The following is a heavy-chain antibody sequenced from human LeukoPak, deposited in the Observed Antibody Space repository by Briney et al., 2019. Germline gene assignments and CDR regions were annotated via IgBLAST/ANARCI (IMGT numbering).Heavy chain of an antibody. J-gene: IGHJ4*02. Sequence: SETLSLTCTVSGGSISSGGYYWSWIRQHPGKGLEWIGYIYYSGSTYYNPSLKSRVTISVDRSKNQFSLKLSSVAAADTAVYYCARGEDFWSGYYTFHYWGQGTLVTVSS. V-gene: IGHV4-31*03. CDR3: ARGEDFWSGYYTFHY. CDR2: IYYSGST. CDR1: GGSISSGGYY. D-gene: IGHD3-3*01.